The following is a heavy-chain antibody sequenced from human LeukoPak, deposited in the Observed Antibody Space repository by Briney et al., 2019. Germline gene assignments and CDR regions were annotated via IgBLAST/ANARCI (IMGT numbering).Heavy chain of an antibody. CDR3: ARGTIAAAGYYYFDY. Sequence: GGSLRLSCAASGFTFSSYWMSWVRQAPGKGLEWVANIKQDGSEKYYVDSVKGRFTISRDNAKNSLYLQMNSLRAEDTAVYYCARGTIAAAGYYYFDYWGQGTQVTV. D-gene: IGHD6-13*01. CDR2: IKQDGSEK. CDR1: GFTFSSYW. J-gene: IGHJ4*02. V-gene: IGHV3-7*04.